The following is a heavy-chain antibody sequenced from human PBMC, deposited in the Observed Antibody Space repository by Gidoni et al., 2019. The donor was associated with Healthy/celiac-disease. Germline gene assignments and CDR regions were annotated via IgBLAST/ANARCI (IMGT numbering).Heavy chain of an antibody. CDR3: ATDHQVGWELRY. J-gene: IGHJ4*02. V-gene: IGHV1-24*01. CDR1: GDTLTELS. Sequence: QVQLVQSGAEVKKPGASVKASCKVSGDTLTELSMHWVRQAPGTGLEWMGVFDPEDGETIYAQKFQGRVTMPEHTSTDTAYMGLSSLRSEDTAVYYCATDHQVGWELRYWGQGTLVTVSS. CDR2: FDPEDGET. D-gene: IGHD1-26*01.